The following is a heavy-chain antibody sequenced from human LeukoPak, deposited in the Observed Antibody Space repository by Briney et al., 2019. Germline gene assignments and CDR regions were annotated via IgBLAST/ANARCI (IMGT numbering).Heavy chain of an antibody. CDR1: GFTFSSYT. CDR2: IKSETHGGTI. CDR3: TRYYDSSGYYYFDY. V-gene: IGHV3-15*01. D-gene: IGHD3-22*01. J-gene: IGHJ4*02. Sequence: GGSLRLSCAASGFTFSSYTMSWVRQAPGKGLEWVGRIKSETHGGTIDYAAPVKGRFTISRDDSKNTLYLQMNSLKTEDTAVYYCTRYYDSSGYYYFDYWGQGTLVTVSS.